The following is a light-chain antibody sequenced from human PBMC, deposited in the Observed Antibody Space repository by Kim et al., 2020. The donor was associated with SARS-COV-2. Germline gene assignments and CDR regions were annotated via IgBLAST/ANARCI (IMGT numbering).Light chain of an antibody. CDR2: KKN. J-gene: IGLJ3*02. Sequence: LGQTVRITCQGDSIRKYYGAWYQQKPGQAPVLLIYKKNNRPSGIPDRFSVSTSGNTASLTITGAQAEDEADYYCNSRDNTADRLGVFGGGTQLTVL. V-gene: IGLV3-19*01. CDR1: SIRKYY. CDR3: NSRDNTADRLGV.